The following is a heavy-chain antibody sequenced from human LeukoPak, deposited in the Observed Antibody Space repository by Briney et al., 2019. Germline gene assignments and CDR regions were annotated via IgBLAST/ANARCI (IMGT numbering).Heavy chain of an antibody. J-gene: IGHJ4*02. CDR2: IYYSGRT. Sequence: SETLSLTCAVYGGSFSGYYWSWIRQPPGKGLEWIASIYYSGRTYYNPSLKSRVTISVDTSKNQFSLKLSSVTAADTAVYYCARGRWELRRWGQGTLVTVSS. CDR1: GGSFSGYY. CDR3: ARGRWELRR. D-gene: IGHD1-26*01. V-gene: IGHV4-34*01.